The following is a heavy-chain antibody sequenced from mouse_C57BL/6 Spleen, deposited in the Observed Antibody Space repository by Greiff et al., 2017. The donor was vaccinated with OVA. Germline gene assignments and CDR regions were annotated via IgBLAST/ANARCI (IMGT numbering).Heavy chain of an antibody. CDR2: IYPGSGST. CDR3: ARRDYGNFYFDY. D-gene: IGHD2-1*01. V-gene: IGHV1-55*01. CDR1: GYTFTSYW. J-gene: IGHJ2*01. Sequence: QVQLQQPGAELVKPGASVKMSCKASGYTFTSYWLTWVKQRPGQGLEWIGDIYPGSGSTNYNEKFKSKATLTVDTSSSTAYMQLSSLTSEDSAVYYCARRDYGNFYFDYWGQGTTLTVSS.